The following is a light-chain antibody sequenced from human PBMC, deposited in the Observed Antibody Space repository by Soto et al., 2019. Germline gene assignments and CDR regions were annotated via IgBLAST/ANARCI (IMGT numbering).Light chain of an antibody. CDR3: QQYNNWPPPT. J-gene: IGKJ2*01. V-gene: IGKV3-15*01. CDR2: GAS. CDR1: QSVSSN. Sequence: EIVMTQSPATLSVSPGERATLSCRASQSVSSNLAWYQQKPGQAPRLLFYGASTRATGIPDRFSGSGSGTEFTLTISSLRSEDFAVYYCQQYNNWPPPTFGQGTKLEIK.